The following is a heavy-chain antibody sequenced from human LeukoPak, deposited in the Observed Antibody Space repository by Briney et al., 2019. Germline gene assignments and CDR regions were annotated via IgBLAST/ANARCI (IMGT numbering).Heavy chain of an antibody. Sequence: ASVKVSCKASGGTFSSYAISWVRQAPGQGLEWMGWISAYNGNTNYAQKLQGRVTMTTDTSTSTAYMELRSLRSDDTAVYYCARNRIGYCSSTSCRRNAFDIWGQGTMVTVSS. J-gene: IGHJ3*02. D-gene: IGHD2-2*01. CDR1: GGTFSSYA. CDR3: ARNRIGYCSSTSCRRNAFDI. V-gene: IGHV1-18*01. CDR2: ISAYNGNT.